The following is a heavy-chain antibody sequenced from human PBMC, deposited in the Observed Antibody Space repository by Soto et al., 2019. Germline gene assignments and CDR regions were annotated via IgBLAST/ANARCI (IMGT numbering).Heavy chain of an antibody. D-gene: IGHD1-1*01. CDR3: ARDKVSTGTAALGY. CDR2: IIPIFGTA. Sequence: QVQLVQSGAEVKKPGSSVKVSCKASGGTFSSYAISWVRQAPGQGLEWMGGIIPIFGTANYAQKFQGRVTITADESTSTAYKELSSLRSEDTAVYYCARDKVSTGTAALGYWGQGTLVTVSS. CDR1: GGTFSSYA. J-gene: IGHJ4*02. V-gene: IGHV1-69*01.